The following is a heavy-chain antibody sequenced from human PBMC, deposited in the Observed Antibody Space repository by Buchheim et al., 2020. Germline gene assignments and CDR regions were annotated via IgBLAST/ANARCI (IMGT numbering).Heavy chain of an antibody. CDR1: GFTFSSYW. CDR3: ARGSIAARGDYYGMDV. J-gene: IGHJ6*02. D-gene: IGHD6-6*01. CDR2: IKQDGREK. Sequence: EVQLVESGGGLVQPGGSLRLSCAASGFTFSSYWMSWVRQAPGKGLEWVANIKQDGREKYYVDSVKGRFTISRDNAKNSLYLQMNSLRAEDTAVYYCARGSIAARGDYYGMDVWGQGTT. V-gene: IGHV3-7*01.